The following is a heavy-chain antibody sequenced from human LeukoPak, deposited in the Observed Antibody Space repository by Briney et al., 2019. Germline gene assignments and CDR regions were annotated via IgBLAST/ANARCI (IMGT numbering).Heavy chain of an antibody. V-gene: IGHV4-31*03. J-gene: IGHJ4*02. D-gene: IGHD5-18*01. Sequence: SETLSLTCTVSGGSLNSGGYYWSWIRQHPGKGLEGIGYIDYSGSTYYNPSLKSRVTILLDTSKSQFSLKLSSVTAADTAVYYCARFSGGYSYGYGYWGRGTLVTVSS. CDR3: ARFSGGYSYGYGY. CDR2: IDYSGST. CDR1: GGSLNSGGYY.